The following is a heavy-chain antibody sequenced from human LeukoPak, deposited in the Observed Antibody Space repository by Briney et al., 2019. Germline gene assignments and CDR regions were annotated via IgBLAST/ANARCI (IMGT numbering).Heavy chain of an antibody. J-gene: IGHJ4*02. Sequence: PPGGSLRLSCAASGFTFSSYSMNWVRQAPGKGLEWVSYISSSSSTIYYADSVKGRFTISRDNAKNSLYLQMNSLRAEDTAVYYCARSWLQLRGYFDYWGQGTLVTVSS. D-gene: IGHD5-24*01. CDR1: GFTFSSYS. CDR2: ISSSSSTI. CDR3: ARSWLQLRGYFDY. V-gene: IGHV3-48*04.